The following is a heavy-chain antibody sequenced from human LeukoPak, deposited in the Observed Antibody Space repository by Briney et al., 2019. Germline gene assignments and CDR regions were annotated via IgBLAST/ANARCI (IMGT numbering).Heavy chain of an antibody. CDR1: GYTFTSYY. J-gene: IGHJ3*02. CDR2: INPSGGST. V-gene: IGHV1-46*01. Sequence: ASVTVSCKASGYTFTSYYMHWVRQAPGQGLEWMGIINPSGGSTSYAQKFQGRVTMTRDMSTSTVYMELSSLRSEDTAVYYCAREPPRGAFDIWGQGAMVTVSS. D-gene: IGHD3-10*01. CDR3: AREPPRGAFDI.